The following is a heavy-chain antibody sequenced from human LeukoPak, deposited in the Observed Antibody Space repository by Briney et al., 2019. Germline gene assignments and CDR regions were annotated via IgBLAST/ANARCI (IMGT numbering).Heavy chain of an antibody. CDR2: IYYSGST. D-gene: IGHD3-22*01. J-gene: IGHJ4*02. CDR1: GGSISSGSYY. Sequence: PSENLSLTCTVSGGSISSGSYYWSWIRQPPGKGLEWIGYIYYSGSTNYNPSLKSRVTISVDTSKNQFSLKLSSVTAADTAVYYCARVDPGCSGGSCYLNPYYYDSSGYYHTFDYWGQGTLVTVSS. V-gene: IGHV4-61*01. CDR3: ARVDPGCSGGSCYLNPYYYDSSGYYHTFDY.